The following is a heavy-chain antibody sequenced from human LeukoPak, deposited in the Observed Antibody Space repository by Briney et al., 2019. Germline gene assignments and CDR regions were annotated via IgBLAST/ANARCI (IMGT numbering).Heavy chain of an antibody. CDR3: AKGDQLWLGSYYYYYGMDV. CDR2: ISYDGSNK. D-gene: IGHD5-18*01. J-gene: IGHJ6*02. V-gene: IGHV3-30*18. Sequence: PGGSLRLSCAASGFTFSSYGMHWVRQAPGKGLERVAVISYDGSNKYYADSVKGRFTISRDNSKNTLYLQMNSLRAEDTAVYYCAKGDQLWLGSYYYYYGMDVWGQGTTVTVSS. CDR1: GFTFSSYG.